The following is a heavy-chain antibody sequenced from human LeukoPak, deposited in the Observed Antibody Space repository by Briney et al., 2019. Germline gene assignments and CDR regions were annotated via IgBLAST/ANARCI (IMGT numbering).Heavy chain of an antibody. CDR3: ARDGNQWELLLD. CDR1: GYTFTSYA. Sequence: ASVKVSCKASGYTFTSYAMHWVRQAPGQRLEWMGWINAGNGNTKYSQKFQGRVTTTRDTSASTAYMELSSLRSEDTAVYYCARDGNQWELLLDWGQGTLVTVSS. D-gene: IGHD1-26*01. V-gene: IGHV1-3*01. J-gene: IGHJ4*02. CDR2: INAGNGNT.